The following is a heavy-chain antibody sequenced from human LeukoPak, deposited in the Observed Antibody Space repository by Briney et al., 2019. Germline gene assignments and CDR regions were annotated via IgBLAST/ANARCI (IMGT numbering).Heavy chain of an antibody. CDR1: GGSISSYY. CDR3: ARNGYSYDYYYYYYMDV. J-gene: IGHJ6*03. V-gene: IGHV4-59*01. CDR2: IYYSGST. D-gene: IGHD5-18*01. Sequence: PSETLSLTCTVSGGSISSYYWSWIRQPPGKGLEWIGYIYYSGSTNYNPSLKSRVTISVDTSKNQFSLKLSSVTAADTAVYYCARNGYSYDYYYYYYMDVWGKGTTVTISS.